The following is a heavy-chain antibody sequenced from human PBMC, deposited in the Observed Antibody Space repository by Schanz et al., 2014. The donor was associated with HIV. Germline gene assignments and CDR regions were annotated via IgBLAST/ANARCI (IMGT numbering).Heavy chain of an antibody. CDR2: INSDGSST. V-gene: IGHV3-74*02. Sequence: VQLVESGGRVVQPGRSLRLSCGAYGFTFSSYGMHWVRQAPGKGLVWVSRINSDGSSTSYADSVKGRFTISRDNAKNTLYLQMNSLRAEDTAVYYCARVHYYASGSYYTESGAFDIWGQGTMVTVSS. CDR3: ARVHYYASGSYYTESGAFDI. CDR1: GFTFSSYG. J-gene: IGHJ3*02. D-gene: IGHD3-10*01.